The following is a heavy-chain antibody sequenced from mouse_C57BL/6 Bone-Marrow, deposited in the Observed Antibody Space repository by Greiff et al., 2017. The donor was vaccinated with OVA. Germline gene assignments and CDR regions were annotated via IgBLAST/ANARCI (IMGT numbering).Heavy chain of an antibody. CDR3: ARGDYYGSSSY. CDR1: GYSFTGYF. CDR2: INPYNGDT. Sequence: VQLQQSGPELVKPGDSVKISCKASGYSFTGYFMNWVMQSHGKSLEWIGRINPYNGDTFYNQKFKGKATLTVDKSSSTAHMELRSLTSEDSTVYYCARGDYYGSSSYWGQGTLVTVSA. J-gene: IGHJ3*01. D-gene: IGHD1-1*01. V-gene: IGHV1-20*01.